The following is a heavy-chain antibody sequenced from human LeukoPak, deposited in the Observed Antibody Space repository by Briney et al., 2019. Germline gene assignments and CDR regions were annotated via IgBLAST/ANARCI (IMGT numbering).Heavy chain of an antibody. D-gene: IGHD3-22*01. CDR2: INHSGST. CDR3: ARDRSPVVITTNWFDP. CDR1: GGSFSGYC. V-gene: IGHV4-34*01. Sequence: SETLSLTCAVYGGSFSGYCWSWIRQPPGKGLEWIGEINHSGSTNYNPSLKSRVTISVDTSKNQFSLKLSSVTAADTAVYYCARDRSPVVITTNWFDPWGQGTLVTVSS. J-gene: IGHJ5*02.